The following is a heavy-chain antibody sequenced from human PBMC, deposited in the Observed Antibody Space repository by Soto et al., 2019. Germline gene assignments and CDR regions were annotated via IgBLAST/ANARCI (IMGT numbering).Heavy chain of an antibody. CDR3: ARSPSGWYFDY. J-gene: IGHJ4*02. Sequence: QVQLVESGGGVVQPGRSLRLSCAASGFTFSSYAMHWVRQAPGKGLEWVAVISYDGSNKYYADSVKGRFTISRDKSKNTLYLQRNSLRAEDTAVYDCARSPSGWYFDYWGQGTLVTVSS. CDR2: ISYDGSNK. CDR1: GFTFSSYA. V-gene: IGHV3-30-3*01. D-gene: IGHD6-19*01.